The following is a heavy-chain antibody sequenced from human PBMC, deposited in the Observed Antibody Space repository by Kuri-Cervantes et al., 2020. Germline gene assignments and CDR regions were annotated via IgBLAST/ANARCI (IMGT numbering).Heavy chain of an antibody. CDR1: GGSFSGYY. Sequence: SETLSLTCAVYGGSFSGYYWSWIRQPPGKGLEWIGEINHSGSTNYNPSLKSRVTISVDTSKNQFSLKLSSVTPEDTAVYYCARDKSGAAAVLLDPWGQGTLVTVSS. D-gene: IGHD6-13*01. CDR2: INHSGST. V-gene: IGHV4-34*01. J-gene: IGHJ5*02. CDR3: ARDKSGAAAVLLDP.